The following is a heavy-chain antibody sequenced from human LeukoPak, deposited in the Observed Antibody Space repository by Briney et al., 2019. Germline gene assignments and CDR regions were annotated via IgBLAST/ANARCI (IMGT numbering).Heavy chain of an antibody. CDR3: ARVAYDILTGYYYFDY. CDR1: GYTFTSYA. D-gene: IGHD3-9*01. CDR2: INAGNGNT. J-gene: IGHJ4*02. V-gene: IGHV1-3*01. Sequence: GASVQVSCKASGYTFTSYAMHWVRQAPGQRLEWMGWINAGNGNTKYSQKFQGRVTITRDTSASTAYMELSSLRSEDTAVYYCARVAYDILTGYYYFDYWGQGTLVTVSS.